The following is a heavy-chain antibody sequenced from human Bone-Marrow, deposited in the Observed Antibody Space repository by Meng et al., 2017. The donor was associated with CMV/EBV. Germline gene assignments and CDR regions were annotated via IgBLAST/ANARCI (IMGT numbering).Heavy chain of an antibody. Sequence: ASVKVSCKACGYTFTGYYMHWVRQAPGQGLEWMGWINPNSGGTNYAQKFQGRVTMTRDTSISTAYMELSRLRSDDTAVYYCARDRRLINRGYCRSTSCNDAFDIWGQGTMVTVSS. CDR3: ARDRRLINRGYCRSTSCNDAFDI. V-gene: IGHV1-2*02. D-gene: IGHD2-2*01. J-gene: IGHJ3*02. CDR1: GYTFTGYY. CDR2: INPNSGGT.